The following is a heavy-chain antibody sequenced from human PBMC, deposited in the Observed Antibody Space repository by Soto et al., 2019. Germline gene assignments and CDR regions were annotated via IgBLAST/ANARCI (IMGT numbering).Heavy chain of an antibody. J-gene: IGHJ6*02. V-gene: IGHV1-69*01. Sequence: QVQLVQSGAEVKKPGSSVKVSCKASGGTFSSYAISWVRQAPGQGLEWMGGIIPIFGTANYAQKFQGRVTISADECTSTAYMELSSLRSEDTAVYYCARSSDYGDYYYYYYYGMDVWGQGTTVTVSS. CDR1: GGTFSSYA. D-gene: IGHD4-17*01. CDR2: IIPIFGTA. CDR3: ARSSDYGDYYYYYYYGMDV.